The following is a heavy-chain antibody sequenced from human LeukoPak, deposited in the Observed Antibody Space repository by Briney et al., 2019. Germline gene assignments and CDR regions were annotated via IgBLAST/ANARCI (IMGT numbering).Heavy chain of an antibody. D-gene: IGHD5-18*01. CDR2: IYYSGST. CDR3: ARVLYSYGNNWFDP. V-gene: IGHV4-59*01. CDR1: GGSISSYY. J-gene: IGHJ5*02. Sequence: SETLSLTCTVSGGSISSYYWSWIRQPPGKGLEWIGYIYYSGSTNYNPSLKSRVTISVDTSKNQFSLKLSSVTAADTAVYYCARVLYSYGNNWFDPWGQGTLVTVSS.